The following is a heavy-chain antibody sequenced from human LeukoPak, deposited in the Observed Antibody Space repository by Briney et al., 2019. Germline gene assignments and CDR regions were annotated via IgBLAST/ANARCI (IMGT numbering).Heavy chain of an antibody. J-gene: IGHJ4*02. Sequence: ASVKVSCKASGYTFTSYYMHWVRQAPGQGLEWMGIINPSGGSTSYAQKFQGRVTMTRDTSTSTVYMELSSLRSEDTAVYYCARGPYVVVTAILRFDYWGQGTLVTVSS. D-gene: IGHD2-21*02. CDR3: ARGPYVVVTAILRFDY. CDR1: GYTFTSYY. V-gene: IGHV1-46*01. CDR2: INPSGGST.